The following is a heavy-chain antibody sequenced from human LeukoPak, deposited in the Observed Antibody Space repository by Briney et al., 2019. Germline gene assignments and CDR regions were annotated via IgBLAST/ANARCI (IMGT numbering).Heavy chain of an antibody. CDR1: GFTFSSYW. J-gene: IGHJ3*02. CDR3: ARDPRDQLWLQYAFDI. Sequence: PGGSLRLSCAASGFTFSSYWMSWVRQAPGKGLEWVANIKQDESEKYYVDSVKGRFTISRDNAKNSLYLQMNSLRAEDTAVYYCARDPRDQLWLQYAFDIWGQGTMVTVSS. V-gene: IGHV3-7*01. CDR2: IKQDESEK. D-gene: IGHD5-18*01.